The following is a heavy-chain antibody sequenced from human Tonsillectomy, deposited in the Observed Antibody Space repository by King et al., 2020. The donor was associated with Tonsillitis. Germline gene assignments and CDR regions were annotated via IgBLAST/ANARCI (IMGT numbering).Heavy chain of an antibody. V-gene: IGHV4-39*02. Sequence: QMQLQESGPGLVKPSETLSLTCTVFGGPISSTSYYWTWIRQPPGKGLEWIGSIHASGATYYTPSLNSRVSISVDTSKNLFSLKVTSATAADTAVYYCGRVDRYVGEGLVDYWGQGTLVTVSS. CDR2: IHASGAT. J-gene: IGHJ4*02. D-gene: IGHD3-9*01. CDR1: GGPISSTSYY. CDR3: GRVDRYVGEGLVDY.